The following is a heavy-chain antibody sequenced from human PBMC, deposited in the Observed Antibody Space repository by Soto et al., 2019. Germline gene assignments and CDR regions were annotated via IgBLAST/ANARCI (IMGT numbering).Heavy chain of an antibody. D-gene: IGHD3-22*01. CDR2: ISSSSSYT. CDR1: GFTFSDYY. Sequence: PGGSLRLSCAASGFTFSDYYMSWIRQAPGKGLEWVSYISSSSSYTNYADSVKGRFTISRDNAKNSLYLQMNSLRAEDTAVYYCATTIVVAGINMIEYAFDIWRQGTLVTVSS. J-gene: IGHJ3*02. CDR3: ATTIVVAGINMIEYAFDI. V-gene: IGHV3-11*06.